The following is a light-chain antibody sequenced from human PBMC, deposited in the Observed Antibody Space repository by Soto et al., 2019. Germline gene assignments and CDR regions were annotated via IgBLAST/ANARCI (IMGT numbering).Light chain of an antibody. Sequence: EIVLTQSPGTLSLSPGERATLSCRASQSVGKYLAWYQQKPGQAPRLLIYDASNRATGIPARFSGSGSGTDFTLTISSLEPEDFAVYYCQQRSNWPPVTFGQGTRLEIK. J-gene: IGKJ5*01. CDR1: QSVGKY. CDR3: QQRSNWPPVT. V-gene: IGKV3-11*01. CDR2: DAS.